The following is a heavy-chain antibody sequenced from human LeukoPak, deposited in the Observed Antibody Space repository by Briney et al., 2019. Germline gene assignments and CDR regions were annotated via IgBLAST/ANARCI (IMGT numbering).Heavy chain of an antibody. J-gene: IGHJ4*02. D-gene: IGHD6-19*01. V-gene: IGHV3-21*01. CDR3: ARDAGNSSGWNDFDY. CDR2: LSSSGSHV. Sequence: GGSLRLSCAASGFTFTTYSMNWVRQAPGKGLEWVSFLSSSGSHVYYADSVKGRFTISIDNAKNSLYLQMNGLRAEDTAVYYCARDAGNSSGWNDFDYWGQGTLVTVSS. CDR1: GFTFTTYS.